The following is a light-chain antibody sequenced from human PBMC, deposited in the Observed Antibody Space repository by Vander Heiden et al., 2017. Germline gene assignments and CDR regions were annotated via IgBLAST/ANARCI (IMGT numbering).Light chain of an antibody. V-gene: IGKV1-5*03. CDR3: QQYYSYWT. J-gene: IGKJ1*01. CDR2: KAT. CDR1: PNISHW. Sequence: DIQMTQSPSTLSASVGDRVTITCRASPNISHWLAWFHQRPGKAPKLLIYKATSLESGVPSMFSGSGSETEFTLTISSLQPDDFATYYCQQYYSYWTFGQGTKVEIK.